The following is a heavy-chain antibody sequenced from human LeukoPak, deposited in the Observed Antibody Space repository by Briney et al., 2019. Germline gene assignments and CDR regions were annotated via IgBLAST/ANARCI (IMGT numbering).Heavy chain of an antibody. CDR3: ARGVVDYYDSSGQVSGAFDI. Sequence: GGSLRLSCAASGFTFSSYAMSWVRQAPGKGLEWVSAISGSGGSTYYADSVKGRFTISRDNSKNTLYLQMNSLRAEDTAVYYCARGVVDYYDSSGQVSGAFDIWGQGTMVTVSS. D-gene: IGHD3-22*01. V-gene: IGHV3-23*01. CDR2: ISGSGGST. J-gene: IGHJ3*02. CDR1: GFTFSSYA.